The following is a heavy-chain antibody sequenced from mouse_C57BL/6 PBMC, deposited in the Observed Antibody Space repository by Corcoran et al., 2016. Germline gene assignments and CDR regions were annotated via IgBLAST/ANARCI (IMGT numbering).Heavy chain of an antibody. D-gene: IGHD2-3*01. CDR2: INPYNGGT. Sequence: VQLQQSGPELVKPGASVTMSCKASGYTFTDYYMNWVKQSHGKSLEWIGVINPYNGGTSYNQKFKGKATLTVDKSSSTAYMELNSLTSEDSAVYYCARNGYSYAMDYWGQGTSVTVSS. J-gene: IGHJ4*01. V-gene: IGHV1-19*01. CDR1: GYTFTDYY. CDR3: ARNGYSYAMDY.